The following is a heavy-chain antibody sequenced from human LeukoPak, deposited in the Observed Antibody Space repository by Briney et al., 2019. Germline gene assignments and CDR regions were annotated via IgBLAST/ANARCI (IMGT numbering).Heavy chain of an antibody. CDR2: ISSSGSTI. CDR3: ARVGWVLRYAFDI. CDR1: GFTFSSYE. J-gene: IGHJ3*02. Sequence: GGSLRLSCAASGFTFSSYEMNWVRQAPGKGLEWVSYISSSGSTIYYADSVKGRFTISRDNAKNSLYLQMNSLRAEDTAVYYCARVGWVLRYAFDIWGQGTMVTVSS. V-gene: IGHV3-48*03. D-gene: IGHD3-16*01.